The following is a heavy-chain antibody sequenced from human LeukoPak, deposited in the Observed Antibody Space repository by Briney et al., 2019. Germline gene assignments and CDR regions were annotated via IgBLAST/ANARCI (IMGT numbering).Heavy chain of an antibody. Sequence: SETLSLTCAVSSYSMSSGNYWGWIRQPPGKGLEWIGSIHHSGRTYYNPSLKSRVTISVDTSKDQFSLKLSSVTAADTAVYYCARDLARESYFHYMDVWGKGTTVTVSS. V-gene: IGHV4-38-2*02. CDR2: IHHSGRT. CDR1: SYSMSSGNY. CDR3: ARDLARESYFHYMDV. J-gene: IGHJ6*03.